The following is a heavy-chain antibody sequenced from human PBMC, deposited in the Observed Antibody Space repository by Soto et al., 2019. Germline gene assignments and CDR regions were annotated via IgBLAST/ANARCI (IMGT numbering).Heavy chain of an antibody. CDR2: IYYSGST. CDR3: ARGGDYYYGMDV. V-gene: IGHV4-59*01. D-gene: IGHD3-16*01. Sequence: SETLSLTCTVSGGSISSYYWSWIRQPPGKGLEWIGYIYYSGSTNYNPSLKSRVTISVDTSKNQFSLKLSSVTAADTAVYYCARGGDYYYGMDVWGQGTTVTVSS. J-gene: IGHJ6*02. CDR1: GGSISSYY.